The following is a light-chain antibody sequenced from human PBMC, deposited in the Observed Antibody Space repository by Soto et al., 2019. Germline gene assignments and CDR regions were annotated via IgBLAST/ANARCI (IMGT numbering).Light chain of an antibody. J-gene: IGLJ2*01. V-gene: IGLV2-8*01. Sequence: QSALTQPPSASGSPGQSVTISCTGTSSDVGGYNCVSWYQQYPGKAPKLMIYEVTKRPSGVPDRFSGSKSGNTASLTVSGLQAEDEADYYCSSYAGFNNYVVFGGGTKLTVL. CDR3: SSYAGFNNYVV. CDR1: SSDVGGYNC. CDR2: EVT.